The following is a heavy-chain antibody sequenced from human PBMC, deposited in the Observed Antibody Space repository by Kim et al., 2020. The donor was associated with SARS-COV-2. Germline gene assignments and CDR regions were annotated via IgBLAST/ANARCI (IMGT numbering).Heavy chain of an antibody. V-gene: IGHV4-34*01. D-gene: IGHD6-19*01. J-gene: IGHJ6*02. CDR3: ARVSGWRYYYYYGMDV. Sequence: SLTSRVTISVDTSKNQFSLRLSSVTAADTAVYYCARVSGWRYYYYYGMDVWGQGTTVTVSS.